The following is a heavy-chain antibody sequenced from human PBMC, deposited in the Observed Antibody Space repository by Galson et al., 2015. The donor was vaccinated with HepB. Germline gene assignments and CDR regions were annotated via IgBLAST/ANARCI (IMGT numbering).Heavy chain of an antibody. CDR2: INHSGST. J-gene: IGHJ4*02. D-gene: IGHD6-6*01. Sequence: ATLSLTCAVYGGSFSGYYWSWIRQPPGKGLEWIGEINHSGSTNYNPSLKSRVTISVDTSKNQFSLKLSSVTAADTAVYYCARHPRGIAARRGNFDYWGQGTLVTVSS. CDR1: GGSFSGYY. CDR3: ARHPRGIAARRGNFDY. V-gene: IGHV4-34*01.